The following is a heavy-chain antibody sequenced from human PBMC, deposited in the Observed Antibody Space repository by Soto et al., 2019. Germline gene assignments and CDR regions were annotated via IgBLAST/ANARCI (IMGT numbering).Heavy chain of an antibody. CDR3: ARRLRDTALARHGMDV. V-gene: IGHV3-30*01. Sequence: GGSLRLSCAASGFTFSSYAIHWVRQAPGKGLEWVILISHDGNNKQYADSVKGRFTISRDNSKNTVDLQMNSLRAEDTAVYYCARRLRDTALARHGMDVWGQGTTVTVSS. D-gene: IGHD5-18*01. J-gene: IGHJ6*02. CDR1: GFTFSSYA. CDR2: ISHDGNNK.